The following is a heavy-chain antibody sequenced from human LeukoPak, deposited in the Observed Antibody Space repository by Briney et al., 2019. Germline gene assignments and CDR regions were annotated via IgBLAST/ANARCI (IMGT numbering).Heavy chain of an antibody. J-gene: IGHJ4*02. CDR2: ISGSGTVT. D-gene: IGHD2-15*01. CDR3: ARTSVGEGRIIGSGYFDN. Sequence: GGSLRLSCAASGFTFSNHAMNWVRQAPGKGLEWVSIISGSGTVTYYADSVKGRFTISRDNSKNTLYLQMNSLRAEDTAVYYCARTSVGEGRIIGSGYFDNWGQGTLVTVSS. CDR1: GFTFSNHA. V-gene: IGHV3-23*01.